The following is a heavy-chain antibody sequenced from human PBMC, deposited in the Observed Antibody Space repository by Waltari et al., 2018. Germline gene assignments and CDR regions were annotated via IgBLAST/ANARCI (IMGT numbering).Heavy chain of an antibody. D-gene: IGHD3-3*01. CDR2: IKQDGSEK. CDR3: ASLPRGVGLLYHDAFDI. CDR1: GFTFSSYW. J-gene: IGHJ3*02. Sequence: EVQLVESGGGLVQPGGSLRLSCAASGFTFSSYWMSWVRQAPGKGLEWVANIKQDGSEKYYVDSVKGRFTISRDNAKNSLYLQMNSLRAEDTAVYYCASLPRGVGLLYHDAFDIWGQGTMVTVS. V-gene: IGHV3-7*01.